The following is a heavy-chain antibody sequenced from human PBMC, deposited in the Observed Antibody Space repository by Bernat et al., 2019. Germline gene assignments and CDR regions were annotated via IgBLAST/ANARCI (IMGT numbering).Heavy chain of an antibody. Sequence: EVQLLESGGGFVQPGGSLRLSCAASGFTFSSDAMTWVRQAPGKGLEWVSGISISGGTTYYADSVKGRFTISRDNSKNTLYLQMNSLRAEDAAVYYCAEGAVGTDFDYWGQGTLVTVSS. CDR2: ISISGGTT. CDR1: GFTFSSDA. V-gene: IGHV3-23*01. CDR3: AEGAVGTDFDY. D-gene: IGHD6-13*01. J-gene: IGHJ4*02.